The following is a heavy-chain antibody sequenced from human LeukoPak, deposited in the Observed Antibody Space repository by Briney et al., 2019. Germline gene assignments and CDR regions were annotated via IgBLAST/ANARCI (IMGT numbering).Heavy chain of an antibody. D-gene: IGHD4-17*01. Sequence: GGSLRLSCAASGFTVSGNYMSWVRQAPGKGLEWVSIIYSGDSTYYADSVKGRFTISRDNSKNTLYLQMNSLRAEDTAVYYCARRYGDYVGSFEYWGQGTLVTVSS. CDR1: GFTVSGNY. CDR3: ARRYGDYVGSFEY. V-gene: IGHV3-66*01. J-gene: IGHJ4*02. CDR2: IYSGDST.